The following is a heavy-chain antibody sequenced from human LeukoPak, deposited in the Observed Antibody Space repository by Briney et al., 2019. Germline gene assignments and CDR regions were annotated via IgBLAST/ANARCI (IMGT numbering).Heavy chain of an antibody. J-gene: IGHJ4*02. V-gene: IGHV4-59*08. Sequence: SETLSLTCTVSGGSISSYYWSWIRQPPGKGLEWIGYIYYSGSTNYNPSLKSRVTISVDTSKNQFSLKLSSVTAADTAVYYCVRHYRGSYFRIDYWGQGTLVTVSS. D-gene: IGHD1-26*01. CDR2: IYYSGST. CDR3: VRHYRGSYFRIDY. CDR1: GGSISSYY.